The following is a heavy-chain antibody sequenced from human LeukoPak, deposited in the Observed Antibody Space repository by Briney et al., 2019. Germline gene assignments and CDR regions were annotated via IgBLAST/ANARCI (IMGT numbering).Heavy chain of an antibody. Sequence: SETLSLTCTVSGGSISSYYWSWIRQPAGKGLEWIGRLYTSGSTNYNPSLKSRVTMTVDTSKNQFSLKLTSMTAADTAVYYCARGGSSGYYYGWGQGTLVTVSS. CDR1: GGSISSYY. V-gene: IGHV4-4*07. CDR2: LYTSGST. D-gene: IGHD3-22*01. CDR3: ARGGSSGYYYG. J-gene: IGHJ4*02.